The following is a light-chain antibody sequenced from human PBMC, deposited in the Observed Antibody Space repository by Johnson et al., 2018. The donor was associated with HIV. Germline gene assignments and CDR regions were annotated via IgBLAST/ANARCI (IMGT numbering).Light chain of an antibody. Sequence: SVLTQPPSVSAAPGQKVTIPCSGSSSNIGNNYASWYQQVPGTAPKLLIYDNHKRPSGIPDRFSGSKSGTSATLGITGLQTGAEADYYCGTWDSSLSVLYVFGTGTKVTVL. CDR1: SSNIGNNY. V-gene: IGLV1-51*01. CDR3: GTWDSSLSVLYV. J-gene: IGLJ1*01. CDR2: DNH.